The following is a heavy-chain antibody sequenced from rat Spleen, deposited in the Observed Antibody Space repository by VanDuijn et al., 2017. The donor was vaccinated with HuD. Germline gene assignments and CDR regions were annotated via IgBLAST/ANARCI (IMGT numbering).Heavy chain of an antibody. CDR2: ISPSGATT. CDR1: GFTFSDYG. Sequence: EVQLVESGGGLVQPGRSLKVSCAASGFTFSDYGMAWIRQAPTKGLEWVPSISPSGATTNYRDSVKGRFTISRDNAENIAFLRMNSLKSEDTGTYYCAVAGYGYWGQGVMVTVSS. D-gene: IGHD1-7*01. CDR3: AVAGYGY. V-gene: IGHV5S13*01. J-gene: IGHJ2*01.